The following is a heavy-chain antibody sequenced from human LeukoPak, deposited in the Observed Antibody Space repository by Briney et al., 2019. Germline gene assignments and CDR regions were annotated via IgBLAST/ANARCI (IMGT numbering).Heavy chain of an antibody. D-gene: IGHD1-1*01. V-gene: IGHV6-1*01. J-gene: IGHJ6*03. Sequence: SQTLSLTCAISGDSVSTNSAAWNWIRQSPSRGLEWLGRTYYRSKWNNDYAVFVKSRITINPDTSKNQVSLQLNSVTPEDTAVYYCARWLNGCYYMDVWGKGTTVTVSS. CDR2: TYYRSKWNN. CDR1: GDSVSTNSAA. CDR3: ARWLNGCYYMDV.